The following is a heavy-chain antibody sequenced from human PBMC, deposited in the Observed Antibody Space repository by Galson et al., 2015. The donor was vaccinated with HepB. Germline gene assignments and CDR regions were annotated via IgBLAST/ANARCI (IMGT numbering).Heavy chain of an antibody. D-gene: IGHD5-18*01. CDR2: INPNSGGT. V-gene: IGHV1-2*04. J-gene: IGHJ3*02. Sequence: SVKVSCKASGYTFTGYYMHWVRQAPGQGLEWMGWINPNSGGTNYAQRFQGWVTMTRDTSISTAYMELSRLRSDDTAVYYCARAFKRIQLWSRRGDDAFDIWGQGTMVTVSS. CDR3: ARAFKRIQLWSRRGDDAFDI. CDR1: GYTFTGYY.